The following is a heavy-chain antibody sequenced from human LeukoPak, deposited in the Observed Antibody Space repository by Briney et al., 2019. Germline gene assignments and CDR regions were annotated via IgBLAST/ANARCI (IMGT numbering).Heavy chain of an antibody. V-gene: IGHV4-34*01. CDR1: GGSFSGYY. CDR2: INLSGST. CDR3: ARGKRSDGYATDFDY. Sequence: SETLSLTCAVYGGSFSGYYWSWIRQPPGKGLEWIGEINLSGSTNYNPSLKSRVTISVDTSKNQFSLKLNSVTAADTAVYYCARGKRSDGYATDFDYRGQGTLVTVSS. J-gene: IGHJ4*02. D-gene: IGHD5-24*01.